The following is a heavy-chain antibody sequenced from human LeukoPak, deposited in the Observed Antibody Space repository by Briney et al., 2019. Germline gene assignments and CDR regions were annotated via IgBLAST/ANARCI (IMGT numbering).Heavy chain of an antibody. CDR2: INSNGGTT. CDR1: GFTFSNYA. J-gene: IGHJ6*03. Sequence: GGSLRLSCAASGFTFSNYAMHWVRQAPGKGVEYVSAINSNGGTTYYANSVKGRFTISRDNSKNTLYLQMGSLRAEDMAVYYCARVLAGTEDYYNYYYYMDVWGKGTTVTVSS. D-gene: IGHD1-14*01. CDR3: ARVLAGTEDYYNYYYYMDV. V-gene: IGHV3-64*01.